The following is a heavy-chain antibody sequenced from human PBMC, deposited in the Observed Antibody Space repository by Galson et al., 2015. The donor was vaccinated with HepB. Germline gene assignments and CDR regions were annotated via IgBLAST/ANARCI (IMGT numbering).Heavy chain of an antibody. CDR2: ISYDGSNK. CDR3: AKADSIWITFGGVIVTYYYGMDV. Sequence: SLRLSCAASGFTFSSYGMHWVRQAPGKGLEWVAVISYDGSNKYYADSVKGRFTISRDNSKNTLYLQMNSLRAEDTAVYYCAKADSIWITFGGVIVTYYYGMDVWGQGTTVTVSS. J-gene: IGHJ6*02. V-gene: IGHV3-30*18. CDR1: GFTFSSYG. D-gene: IGHD3-16*02.